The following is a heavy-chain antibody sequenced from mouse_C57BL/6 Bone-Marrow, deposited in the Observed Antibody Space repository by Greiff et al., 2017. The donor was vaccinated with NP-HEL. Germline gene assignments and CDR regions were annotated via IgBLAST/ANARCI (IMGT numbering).Heavy chain of an antibody. CDR3: ARGAYYSNYVLYYYAMDY. Sequence: EVKLVESGGGLVKPGGSLKLSCAASGFTFSDYGMHWVRQAPEKGLEWVAYISSGSSTIYYADTVKGRFTISRDNAKNTLFLQMTSLRSEDTAMYYCARGAYYSNYVLYYYAMDYWGQGTSVTVSS. CDR1: GFTFSDYG. CDR2: ISSGSSTI. D-gene: IGHD2-5*01. V-gene: IGHV5-17*01. J-gene: IGHJ4*01.